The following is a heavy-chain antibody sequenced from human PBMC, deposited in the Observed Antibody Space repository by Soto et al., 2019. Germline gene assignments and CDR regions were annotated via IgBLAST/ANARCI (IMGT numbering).Heavy chain of an antibody. D-gene: IGHD2-15*01. CDR3: ARDCSGGSCYPGMDV. J-gene: IGHJ6*02. V-gene: IGHV3-21*01. Sequence: EVQLVESGGGLVKPGGSLRLSCAASGFTFNSYTINWVRQAPGKRLEWLSSISSSGYIFSTDSVRGRFTISRDNAKNSVYLQINSLRAEDPAVYFCARDCSGGSCYPGMDVWGQGTTVTVSS. CDR1: GFTFNSYT. CDR2: ISSSGYI.